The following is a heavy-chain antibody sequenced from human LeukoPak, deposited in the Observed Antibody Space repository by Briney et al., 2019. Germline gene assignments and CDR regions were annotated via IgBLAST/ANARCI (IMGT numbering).Heavy chain of an antibody. CDR3: AKGLPGFGDLLDVWNY. Sequence: PSETLSLTCTVSGGSISRYYWSWVRQAPGKGLEWVSSISDSGGSTYYADSVKGRFTISRDNSKNTLYLQMNSLRAEDTALHYCAKGLPGFGDLLDVWNYWGQGILVTVSS. CDR1: GGSISRYY. J-gene: IGHJ4*02. D-gene: IGHD3-10*01. CDR2: ISDSGGST. V-gene: IGHV3-23*01.